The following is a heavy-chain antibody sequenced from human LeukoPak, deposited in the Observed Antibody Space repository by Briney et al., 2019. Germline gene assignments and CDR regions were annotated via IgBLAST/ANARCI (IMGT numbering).Heavy chain of an antibody. CDR2: FSYNGNT. J-gene: IGHJ4*02. Sequence: SETLSLTCTVSGGSTSSNNYYWGWIRQFPGKGLQWIGSFSYNGNTYYNPSLKSRGAISVDTSKNQFSLKMSSVTAADTAVYYCARHRPFVVAATLGDFDNWGQGTLVTVSS. V-gene: IGHV4-39*01. D-gene: IGHD2-15*01. CDR1: GGSTSSNNYY. CDR3: ARHRPFVVAATLGDFDN.